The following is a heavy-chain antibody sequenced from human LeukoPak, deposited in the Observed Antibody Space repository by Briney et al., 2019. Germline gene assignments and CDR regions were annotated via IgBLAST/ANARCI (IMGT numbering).Heavy chain of an antibody. J-gene: IGHJ6*03. CDR1: GFTFSSYA. CDR3: AKDLSSSYYYYYMDV. V-gene: IGHV3-23*01. CDR2: ISGSGGST. D-gene: IGHD6-13*01. Sequence: GGSLRLSCAASGFTFSSYAMSWVRQAPGKGLEWVSAISGSGGSTYYADSVKGRFTISRDNAKNSLYLQMNSLRAEDTALYYCAKDLSSSYYYYYMDVWGKGTTVTISS.